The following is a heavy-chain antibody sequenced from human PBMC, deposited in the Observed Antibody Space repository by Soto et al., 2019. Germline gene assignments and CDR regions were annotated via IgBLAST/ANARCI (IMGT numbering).Heavy chain of an antibody. CDR1: GGSISNYY. Sequence: SETLSLTCTVSGGSISNYYWNWIGQPPGKGLEWIGYIYYTGSTNYNPSLQSRVTILLDAAKNQFSLRLSSVTAADTAVYYCARGDSGSYVRHLDFWGQGILVTVSS. J-gene: IGHJ4*02. V-gene: IGHV4-59*01. CDR2: IYYTGST. CDR3: ARGDSGSYVRHLDF. D-gene: IGHD1-26*01.